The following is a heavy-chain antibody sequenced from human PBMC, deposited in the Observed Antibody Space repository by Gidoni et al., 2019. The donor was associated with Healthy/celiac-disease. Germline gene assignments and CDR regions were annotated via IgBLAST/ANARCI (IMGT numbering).Heavy chain of an antibody. CDR1: GFTVSSNY. D-gene: IGHD3-22*01. Sequence: EVQLVESGGGLIQPGGSLRLSCAASGFTVSSNYMSWVRQALGKGLEWVSVIYSGGSTYYADSVKGRFTISRDNSKNTLYLQMNSLRAEDTAVYYCARAHSGYYYPQYFDYWGQGTLVTVSA. J-gene: IGHJ4*02. V-gene: IGHV3-53*01. CDR2: IYSGGST. CDR3: ARAHSGYYYPQYFDY.